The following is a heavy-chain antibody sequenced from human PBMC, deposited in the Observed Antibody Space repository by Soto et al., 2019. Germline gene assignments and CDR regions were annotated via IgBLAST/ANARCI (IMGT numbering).Heavy chain of an antibody. CDR3: ARDSGLAYGDYEGDYGMDV. D-gene: IGHD4-17*01. V-gene: IGHV1-69*12. Sequence: QVHLVQSGSEVKKPGSSVKVSCKASGGTFSSYAISWVRQAPGQGLEWMGGIIPIFGTANYAQKFQGRVTITADESTSTAYMELSSLRSEDTAVYYCARDSGLAYGDYEGDYGMDVWGQGTTVTVSS. CDR2: IIPIFGTA. CDR1: GGTFSSYA. J-gene: IGHJ6*02.